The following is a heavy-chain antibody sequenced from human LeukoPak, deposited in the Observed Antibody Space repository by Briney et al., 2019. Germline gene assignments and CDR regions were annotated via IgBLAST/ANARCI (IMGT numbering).Heavy chain of an antibody. V-gene: IGHV1-8*03. CDR3: ARGRITRNWFDP. CDR2: MNPNSGNT. CDR1: GYTFTSYD. Sequence: APVKVSCKASGYTFTSYDINWVRQATGQGLEWMGWMNPNSGNTGYAQKFQGRVTITRNTSISTAYMELSSLRSEDTAVYYCARGRITRNWFDPWGQGTLVTVSS. D-gene: IGHD2-2*01. J-gene: IGHJ5*02.